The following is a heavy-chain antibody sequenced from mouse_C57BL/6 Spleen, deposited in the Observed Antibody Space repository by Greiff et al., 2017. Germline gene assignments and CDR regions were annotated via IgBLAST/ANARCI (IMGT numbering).Heavy chain of an antibody. CDR2: IYPGDGDT. CDR1: GYAFSSSW. CDR3: SGAQAKDWFAY. V-gene: IGHV1-82*01. J-gene: IGHJ3*01. D-gene: IGHD3-2*02. Sequence: QVQLKQSGPELVKPGASVKISCKASGYAFSSSWMNWVKQRPGKGLEWIGRIYPGDGDTNYNGKFKGKATLTAAKSSSTAYMQLSSLTSEDSAVYFCSGAQAKDWFAYWGQGTLVTVAA.